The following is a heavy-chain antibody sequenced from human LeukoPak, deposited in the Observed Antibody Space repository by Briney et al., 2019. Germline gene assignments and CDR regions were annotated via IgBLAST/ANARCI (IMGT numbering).Heavy chain of an antibody. J-gene: IGHJ4*02. V-gene: IGHV3-48*03. D-gene: IGHD5-24*01. CDR1: GFTFSSYE. CDR2: ISSSGSPI. CDR3: ARTMAF. Sequence: PGGSLRPSCTASGFTFSSYEMNWVRQAPGKGLEWVSDISSSGSPIYYADSVKGRFTVSRDNAKNSLYLQMSSLRAEDTAVYYSARTMAFWGQGTLVAVSS.